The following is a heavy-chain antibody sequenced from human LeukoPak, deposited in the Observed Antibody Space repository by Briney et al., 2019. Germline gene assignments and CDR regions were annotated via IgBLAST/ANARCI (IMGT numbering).Heavy chain of an antibody. J-gene: IGHJ5*02. V-gene: IGHV1-46*01. D-gene: IGHD2-21*02. Sequence: ASVKVSCKASGDTFTSDYMHCVRQAPGQVLEWMGLINPSCGSTTYAQKFQGRVSMTRDTPTSTVYMELSSLRSEDTAVSYCARSDVTATHRGPIDHRGQGPLVTVSS. CDR3: ARSDVTATHRGPIDH. CDR2: INPSCGST. CDR1: GDTFTSDY.